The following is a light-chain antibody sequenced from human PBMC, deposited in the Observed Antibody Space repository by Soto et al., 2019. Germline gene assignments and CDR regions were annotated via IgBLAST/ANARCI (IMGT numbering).Light chain of an antibody. V-gene: IGKV3-15*01. J-gene: IGKJ1*01. CDR1: QSVSRN. CDR3: QQYNSWPT. CDR2: GSS. Sequence: EIVMTQSPGTLSVSPGEGATLSCRASQSVSRNLAWYQQTPGQAPRLLIYGSSTRATGIPARFSGSGSGTEFTLTISSLQSEDFAVYYCQQYNSWPTFGQGTKVDIK.